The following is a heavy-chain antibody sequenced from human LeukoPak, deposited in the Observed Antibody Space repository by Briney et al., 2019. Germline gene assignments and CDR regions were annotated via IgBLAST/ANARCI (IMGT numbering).Heavy chain of an antibody. D-gene: IGHD3-10*01. V-gene: IGHV4-59*01. CDR3: ARMSLEEGDYFDY. CDR1: GGSISSYY. Sequence: SETLSLTCTVSGGSISSYYWSWIRQPPGRGLEWIGYIYYSGSTNYNPSLKSRVTISVDTSKNQFSLKLSSVTAADTAVYYCARMSLEEGDYFDYWGQGTLVTVSS. CDR2: IYYSGST. J-gene: IGHJ4*02.